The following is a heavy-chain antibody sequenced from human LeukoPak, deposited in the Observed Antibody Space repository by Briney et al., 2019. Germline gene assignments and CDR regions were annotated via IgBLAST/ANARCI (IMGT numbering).Heavy chain of an antibody. Sequence: SPWESLSPTCAVNGGTFRASCGSSVSQSPGDGLEWHGEINHSGRTNYSPQLKSRLNTSVDTSKNQFSLMVTYVTAADTGIYYFARVRSHERGRGFDTWGQGTLVTVSS. CDR3: ARVRSHERGRGFDT. D-gene: IGHD3-3*01. V-gene: IGHV4-34*01. CDR1: GGTFRASC. CDR2: INHSGRT. J-gene: IGHJ5*02.